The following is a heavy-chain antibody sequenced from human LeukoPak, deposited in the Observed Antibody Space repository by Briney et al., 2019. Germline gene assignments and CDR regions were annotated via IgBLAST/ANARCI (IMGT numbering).Heavy chain of an antibody. V-gene: IGHV3-7*05. CDR3: ARARTVYSQGTFGI. CDR2: IKQDGSEK. CDR1: GFTFSSYW. J-gene: IGHJ3*02. D-gene: IGHD5-18*01. Sequence: PGGSLRLSCAASGFTFSSYWMSWVRQAPGKGLEWVANIKQDGSEKYYVASVKGGFTISRDNAKNSLYLQMNSLRAEDTAVYYCARARTVYSQGTFGIWGRGTMVTVSS.